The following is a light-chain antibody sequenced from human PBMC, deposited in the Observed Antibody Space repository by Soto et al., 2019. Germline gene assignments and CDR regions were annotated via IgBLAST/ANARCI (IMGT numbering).Light chain of an antibody. CDR1: SSDVGGYNY. Sequence: QSALTQHASVSGSPGQSITISCTGTSSDVGGYNYVSWYQQHPGKAPKLMIYDVSNRPSGVSNRFSGSKSGNTASLTISGLQAEDEADYYCSSYTSSSNYVFGTGTKLTVL. J-gene: IGLJ1*01. CDR2: DVS. CDR3: SSYTSSSNYV. V-gene: IGLV2-14*01.